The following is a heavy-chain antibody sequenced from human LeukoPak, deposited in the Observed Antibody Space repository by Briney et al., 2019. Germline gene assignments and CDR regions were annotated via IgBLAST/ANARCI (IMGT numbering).Heavy chain of an antibody. D-gene: IGHD3-10*01. CDR2: IYTSGST. Sequence: PSATLSLTCTVTGGSISGYYWSWIRQPAGKGLEWIGRIYTSGSTNYNPSLTSRVTMSVDTAKNQFSLKLSSVTATGTAVDYCARDHGISYYNGSGSPNGFDPWGQGTLVTVSS. CDR1: GGSISGYY. CDR3: ARDHGISYYNGSGSPNGFDP. V-gene: IGHV4-4*07. J-gene: IGHJ5*02.